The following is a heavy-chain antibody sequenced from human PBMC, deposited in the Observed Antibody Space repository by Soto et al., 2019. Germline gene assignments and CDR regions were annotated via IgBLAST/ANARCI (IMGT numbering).Heavy chain of an antibody. CDR3: ARLGGSYRSWFDP. Sequence: SETLSLTCFVSGGSISSSSYYWGWIRQPPGKGLEWIGSIYYSGSTYYNPSLKSRVTISVDTSKNQFSLKLSSVTAADTAVYYCARLGGSYRSWFDPWGKGTLVTVSS. V-gene: IGHV4-39*01. CDR2: IYYSGST. D-gene: IGHD1-26*01. J-gene: IGHJ5*02. CDR1: GGSISSSSYY.